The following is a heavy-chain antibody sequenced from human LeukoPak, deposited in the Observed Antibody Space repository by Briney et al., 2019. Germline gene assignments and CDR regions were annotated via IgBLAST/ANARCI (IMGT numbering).Heavy chain of an antibody. D-gene: IGHD5-18*01. V-gene: IGHV3-48*02. CDR2: ISSSSTAI. J-gene: IGHJ4*02. Sequence: TGGSLRLSCAASGFTFSSYNMNWVRQAPGKGLEWVSYISSSSTAIYYADSVKGRFTISRDNAKNSLYLQMNSLRDEDTAMYFCARLTDSSVDYWGRGTLVTVSS. CDR1: GFTFSSYN. CDR3: ARLTDSSVDY.